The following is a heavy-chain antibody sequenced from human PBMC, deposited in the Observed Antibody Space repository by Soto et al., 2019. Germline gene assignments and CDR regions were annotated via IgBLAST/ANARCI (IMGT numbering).Heavy chain of an antibody. V-gene: IGHV3-11*01. CDR2: ISSSGSTI. CDR3: ARDYYDFWSGPSGFDY. D-gene: IGHD3-3*01. Sequence: GGSLRLSCAASGFTFSDYYMSWIRQAPGKGLEWVSYISSSGSTIYYADSVKGRFTISRDNAKNSLYLQMNSLRAEDTAVYYCARDYYDFWSGPSGFDYWGQGTLVTVSS. CDR1: GFTFSDYY. J-gene: IGHJ4*02.